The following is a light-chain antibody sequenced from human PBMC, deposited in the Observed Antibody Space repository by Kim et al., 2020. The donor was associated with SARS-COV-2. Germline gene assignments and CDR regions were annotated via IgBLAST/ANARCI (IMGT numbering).Light chain of an antibody. CDR2: DVS. CDR3: TSYTTTSTVV. CDR1: SSDVGYNY. J-gene: IGLJ2*01. V-gene: IGLV2-14*03. Sequence: QSALTQPASVSGSPGQSITISCTGTSSDVGYNYVSWYQQYPGNAPKLIIYDVSDRPSGISNRFSGSKSGNTASLTISGLQAEDEADYFCTSYTTTSTVVFGGGTRSPS.